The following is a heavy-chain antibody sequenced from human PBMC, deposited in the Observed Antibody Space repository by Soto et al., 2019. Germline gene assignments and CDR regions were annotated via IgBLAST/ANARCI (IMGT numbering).Heavy chain of an antibody. Sequence: LSLTCTVSGGSISSYYWSWIRQPPGKGLEWIGYIYYSGSTNYNPSLKSRVTISVDTSKNQFSLKLSSVTAADTAVYYCARETGSEWRPIDYRGQGTLVTVSS. CDR2: IYYSGST. V-gene: IGHV4-59*01. D-gene: IGHD1-1*01. J-gene: IGHJ4*02. CDR3: ARETGSEWRPIDY. CDR1: GGSISSYY.